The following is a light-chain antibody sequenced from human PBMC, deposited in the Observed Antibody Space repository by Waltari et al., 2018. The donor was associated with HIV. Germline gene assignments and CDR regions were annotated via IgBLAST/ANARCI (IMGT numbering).Light chain of an antibody. Sequence: EIVLTQSPGKISLSPGESVTLSCRASQSISSSYLAWYQQKPGQAPRLFIYGTSSMATGIPDRFSGSGSGTDFTLTISRLEPEDFAVYYCQQYGDSLTFGPGTKVDI. CDR2: GTS. CDR1: QSISSSY. V-gene: IGKV3-20*01. J-gene: IGKJ3*01. CDR3: QQYGDSLT.